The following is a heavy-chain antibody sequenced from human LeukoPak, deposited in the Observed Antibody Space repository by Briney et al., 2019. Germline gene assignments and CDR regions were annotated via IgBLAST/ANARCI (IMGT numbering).Heavy chain of an antibody. Sequence: ASVKVSCKASGYTFTSYYIHWVRQAPGQGLEWMGMITPSGGSRSYAQKFQGRVTMTRDTATSTVYMELSSLRSEDTAVYFRARVKVGARDKYFDYWGQGTQVTVSS. CDR1: GYTFTSYY. V-gene: IGHV1-46*01. CDR3: ARVKVGARDKYFDY. J-gene: IGHJ4*02. CDR2: ITPSGGSR. D-gene: IGHD1-26*01.